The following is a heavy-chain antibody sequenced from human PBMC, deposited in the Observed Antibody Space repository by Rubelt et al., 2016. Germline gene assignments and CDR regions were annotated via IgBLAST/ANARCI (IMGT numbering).Heavy chain of an antibody. D-gene: IGHD1-1*01. V-gene: IGHV3-74*01. J-gene: IGHJ6*02. Sequence: AASGFTFSSYWMHWVRQAPGKGLVWVSRINSDGSSTSYADSVKGRFTISRDNAKNTLYLQMNSLRAEDTAVYYCAKVRTGTTALTYYYYGMDVWGQGTTVTDSS. CDR2: INSDGSST. CDR3: AKVRTGTTALTYYYYGMDV. CDR1: GFTFSSYW.